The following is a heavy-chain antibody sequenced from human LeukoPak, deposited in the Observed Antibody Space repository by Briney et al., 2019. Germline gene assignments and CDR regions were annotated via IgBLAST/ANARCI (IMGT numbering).Heavy chain of an antibody. CDR3: ARAMVRGVMDV. Sequence: GGSLRLSCAASGFTVSSNHMSWVRQAPGKGLEWVSVIYSGGSTYYADSVKGRFTISRDNSKNTLYLQMNSLRAEDTAVYYCARAMVRGVMDVWGQGTTVTVSS. J-gene: IGHJ6*02. CDR1: GFTVSSNH. V-gene: IGHV3-53*01. D-gene: IGHD3-10*01. CDR2: IYSGGST.